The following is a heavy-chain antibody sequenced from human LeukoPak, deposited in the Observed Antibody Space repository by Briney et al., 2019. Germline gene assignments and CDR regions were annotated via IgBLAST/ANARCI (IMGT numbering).Heavy chain of an antibody. CDR3: ARDVSTGWSYPDY. D-gene: IGHD6-19*01. CDR2: TWSDGIKK. Sequence: PGGSLRLSCAVSGFTFSSYGMHWVRQAPGKGLEWVTVTWSDGIKKYYADSVKGRFTISKDNSKNTLYLQMNSLRVEDTAMYYCARDVSTGWSYPDYRGQGTLVTVSS. J-gene: IGHJ4*02. CDR1: GFTFSSYG. V-gene: IGHV3-33*01.